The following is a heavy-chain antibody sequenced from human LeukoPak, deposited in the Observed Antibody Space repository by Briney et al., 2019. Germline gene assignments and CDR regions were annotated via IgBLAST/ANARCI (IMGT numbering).Heavy chain of an antibody. J-gene: IGHJ4*02. D-gene: IGHD5-12*01. CDR1: GFTFSSYG. CDR2: IWYDGSNK. CDR3: AREGGYSGYDPPGPFDY. V-gene: IGHV3-33*01. Sequence: GGSLRLSCAASGFTFSSYGMHWVRQAPGKGLEWVTLIWYDGSNKYYTDSVKGRFTISRDNSKNTLYLQMNSLRAEDTAVYYCAREGGYSGYDPPGPFDYWGQRTLVTVSS.